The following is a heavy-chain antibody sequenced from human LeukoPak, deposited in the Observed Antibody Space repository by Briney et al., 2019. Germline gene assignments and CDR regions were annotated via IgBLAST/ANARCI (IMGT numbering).Heavy chain of an antibody. Sequence: GGSLRLSCAASGFTFSNAWMSWVRQAPGKGLEWVGHIKSKTDGGKTDYAAPVKGRFTISRDDSKNTLYLQMNSLKTEDAAVYYCTTRGIVGATVSEYWRQGTLVTVSS. CDR1: GFTFSNAW. V-gene: IGHV3-15*01. CDR3: TTRGIVGATVSEY. D-gene: IGHD1-26*01. J-gene: IGHJ4*02. CDR2: IKSKTDGGKT.